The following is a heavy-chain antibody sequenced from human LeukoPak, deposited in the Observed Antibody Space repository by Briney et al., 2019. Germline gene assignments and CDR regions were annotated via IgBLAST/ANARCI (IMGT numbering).Heavy chain of an antibody. Sequence: GASVKVSCKASGYTFTSYGISWVRQAPGQGLEWMGWISAYNGNTNYAQKLQGRVTMTTGTSTSTAYMELRSLRSDDTAVYYCARDGDVWHSGWFDPWGQGTLVTVSS. CDR2: ISAYNGNT. CDR1: GYTFTSYG. D-gene: IGHD3-10*01. V-gene: IGHV1-18*01. CDR3: ARDGDVWHSGWFDP. J-gene: IGHJ5*02.